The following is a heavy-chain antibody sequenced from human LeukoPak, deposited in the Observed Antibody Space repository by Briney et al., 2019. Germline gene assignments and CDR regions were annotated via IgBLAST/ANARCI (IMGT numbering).Heavy chain of an antibody. CDR1: GGTFSSYA. J-gene: IGHJ4*02. D-gene: IGHD6-6*01. Sequence: SVKVSRKASGGTFSSYAISWVRQAPGQGLEWMGGIIPIFGTANYAQKFQGRVTITTDESTSTAYMELSSLRSEDTAVYYCARVTRGSSSALDYFDYWGQGTLVTVSS. CDR2: IIPIFGTA. CDR3: ARVTRGSSSALDYFDY. V-gene: IGHV1-69*05.